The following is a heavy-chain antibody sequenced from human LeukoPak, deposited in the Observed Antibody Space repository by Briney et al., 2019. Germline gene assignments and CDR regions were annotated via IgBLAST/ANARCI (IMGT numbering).Heavy chain of an antibody. D-gene: IGHD5-12*01. V-gene: IGHV2-5*02. CDR1: GFSLSTGAVG. CDR3: AHRLRGYSSYATGVFDY. Sequence: SGPTLVKPTQTLTPTCTFSGFSLSTGAVGVGWIRQPPGKALEWLALIYWDDDTRYSPSLKSRLTNTKDTSKNQVVLTMTNMDPVDTATYYCAHRLRGYSSYATGVFDYWGQGTLVTVSS. CDR2: IYWDDDT. J-gene: IGHJ4*02.